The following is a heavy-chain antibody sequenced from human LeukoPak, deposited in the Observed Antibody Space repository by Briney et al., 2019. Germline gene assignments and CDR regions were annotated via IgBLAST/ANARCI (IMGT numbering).Heavy chain of an antibody. Sequence: GGSLRLSCAASGFIVSRTYMSWVRQAPGKGLGWVSVIYTGGSTHYADSVEGRFTISRDNSRNTVFLQMNSLSAEDTAVYYCARTGLRDPTFFDYWGQGILVTVSS. V-gene: IGHV3-53*01. J-gene: IGHJ4*02. CDR1: GFIVSRTY. CDR3: ARTGLRDPTFFDY. CDR2: IYTGGST. D-gene: IGHD2/OR15-2a*01.